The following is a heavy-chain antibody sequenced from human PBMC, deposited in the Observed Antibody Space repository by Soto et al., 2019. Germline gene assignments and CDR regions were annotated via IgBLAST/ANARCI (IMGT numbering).Heavy chain of an antibody. J-gene: IGHJ6*01. V-gene: IGHV1-69*01. CDR3: AREKIVATSVYYYYYGMDV. D-gene: IGHD5-12*01. CDR1: GGTFSSYA. Sequence: QVQLVQSGAEVKKPGSSVNVSCKASGGTFSSYAISWVRQAPGQGLEWMGGIIPIFGTANYAQKFQGRVTITADDSTSTAYMELSRLRSEDTAVYYCAREKIVATSVYYYYYGMDVWGQGTTVTVSS. CDR2: IIPIFGTA.